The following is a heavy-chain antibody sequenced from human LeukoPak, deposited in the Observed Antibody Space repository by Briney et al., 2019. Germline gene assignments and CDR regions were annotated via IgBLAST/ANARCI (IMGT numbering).Heavy chain of an antibody. Sequence: PSETLSLTCTVSGVSISSPTYYWAWIRQPPGQGLEWIKTIHHSGSTYDNPSLKSRFTMSVDTSKNQFFLNLSSVTAADTAVYYCARLGGYHDPPDYWGQGTLVTVSS. V-gene: IGHV4-39*01. D-gene: IGHD3-16*02. J-gene: IGHJ4*02. CDR2: IHHSGST. CDR1: GVSISSPTYY. CDR3: ARLGGYHDPPDY.